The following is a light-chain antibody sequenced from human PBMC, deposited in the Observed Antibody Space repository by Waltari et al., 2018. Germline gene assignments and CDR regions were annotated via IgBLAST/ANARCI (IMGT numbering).Light chain of an antibody. CDR2: WAS. Sequence: DIVMTQSPDTLAVSLGDRAPIHCKSSQSILYSSDNRNYLAWYQQKPGQSPKLVMYWASTRGSGVPDRFSGSGSGTDFTLTISSLQAEDVAVYYCQQYYSSPLTLGGGTKVEIK. J-gene: IGKJ4*01. CDR1: QSILYSSDNRNY. V-gene: IGKV4-1*01. CDR3: QQYYSSPLT.